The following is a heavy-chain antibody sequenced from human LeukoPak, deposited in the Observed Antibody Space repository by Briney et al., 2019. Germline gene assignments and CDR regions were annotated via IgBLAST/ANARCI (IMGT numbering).Heavy chain of an antibody. Sequence: SVKVSCKASGGTFSSYAISWVRQAPGQGLEWMGGIIPIFGTANYAQKFQGRVTITTDESTSTAYMELSSLRSEDTAVYYCARRSDYYDSSGYGFDYWGQGTLVTVSS. D-gene: IGHD3-22*01. V-gene: IGHV1-69*05. CDR3: ARRSDYYDSSGYGFDY. CDR2: IIPIFGTA. CDR1: GGTFSSYA. J-gene: IGHJ4*02.